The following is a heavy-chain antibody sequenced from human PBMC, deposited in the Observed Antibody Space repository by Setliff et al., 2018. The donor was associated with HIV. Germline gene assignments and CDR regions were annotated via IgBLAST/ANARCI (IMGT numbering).Heavy chain of an antibody. Sequence: KPSETLSLTCTVSGGSIGVDCWSWIRQPPGKGLEWIGCISTSGSTNYNPSLKSRVTLSIDMSKNQFSLKMSSVTAADTAVYYCTRLAGGYADYWGQGTLVTVSS. CDR3: TRLAGGYADY. CDR2: ISTSGST. D-gene: IGHD5-12*01. CDR1: GGSIGVDC. V-gene: IGHV4-4*09. J-gene: IGHJ4*02.